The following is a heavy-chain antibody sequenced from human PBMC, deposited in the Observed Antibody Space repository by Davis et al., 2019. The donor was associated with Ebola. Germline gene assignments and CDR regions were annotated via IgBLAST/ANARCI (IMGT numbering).Heavy chain of an antibody. D-gene: IGHD6-19*01. CDR3: ATTQWLREFDN. Sequence: GGSLRLSCSASGFAFRNNAMNWVRQAPGKGLEWVSVIYDQSTAYADAVRGRFIISRDKSNNTLYLEMSSLRVDDTAVYYCATTQWLREFDNWGQGTLVTVSS. CDR1: GFAFRNNA. V-gene: IGHV3-53*05. J-gene: IGHJ4*02. CDR2: IYDQST.